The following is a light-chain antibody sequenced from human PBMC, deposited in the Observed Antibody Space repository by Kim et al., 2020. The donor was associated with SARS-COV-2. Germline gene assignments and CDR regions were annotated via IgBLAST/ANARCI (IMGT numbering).Light chain of an antibody. CDR3: QAWDSSTVV. Sequence: SGSPGQTASITCSGDKVGDKYACWYQQKPGQSPVLVIYQDSKRPSGIPERFSGSNSGNTATLTISGTQAMDEADYYCQAWDSSTVVFGGGTKLTVL. CDR1: KVGDKY. CDR2: QDS. J-gene: IGLJ2*01. V-gene: IGLV3-1*01.